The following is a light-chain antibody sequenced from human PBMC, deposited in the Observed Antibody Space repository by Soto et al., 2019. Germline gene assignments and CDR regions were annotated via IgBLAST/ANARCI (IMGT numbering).Light chain of an antibody. Sequence: EIVLTQSPGTRSLSPGERATLSCRASQSVGSSYLAWYQQKPGQAPRLLIYGASTRATGIPDRFSGSGSGTDFTLTISRLEPEDFAVYYCQQYGSSIFSFGPGTKVDIK. J-gene: IGKJ3*01. V-gene: IGKV3-20*01. CDR1: QSVGSSY. CDR3: QQYGSSIFS. CDR2: GAS.